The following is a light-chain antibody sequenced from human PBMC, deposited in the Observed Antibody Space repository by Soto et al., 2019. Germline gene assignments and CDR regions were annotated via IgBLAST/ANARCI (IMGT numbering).Light chain of an antibody. J-gene: IGKJ2*01. CDR2: GAS. Sequence: EIVLTQSPGTLSLSPGERATLSCRASQSVSSSYLAWYQQNXGQAPRLLIYGASSRATGIPDRFSGSGSGTDFTLTISRLEPEDFAVYYCQHYGTSLYTFGQGTKLEIK. CDR1: QSVSSSY. CDR3: QHYGTSLYT. V-gene: IGKV3-20*01.